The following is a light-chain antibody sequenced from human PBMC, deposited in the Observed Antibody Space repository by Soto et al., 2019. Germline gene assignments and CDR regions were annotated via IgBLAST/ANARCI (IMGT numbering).Light chain of an antibody. J-gene: IGLJ2*01. CDR3: TSYTSTTTLV. CDR1: SNDVGANNY. V-gene: IGLV2-14*01. Sequence: HSALTQPASVSGSPGQSITISCTGTSNDVGANNYVSWYQHHPGKAPKILIYEAANRPSGVSHRFSGSKSGNTASLTISGLQAEEEDNYFCTSYTSTTTLVFGGGTKVTVL. CDR2: EAA.